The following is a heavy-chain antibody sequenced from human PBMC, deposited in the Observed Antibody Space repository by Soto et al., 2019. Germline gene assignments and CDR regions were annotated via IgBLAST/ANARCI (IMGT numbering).Heavy chain of an antibody. Sequence: GGSLRLSCAASGFTFSSYAMSWVRQAPGKGLEWVSAISGSGGSTFYADSVKGRFTLSRDNSKNTLYLQMSSLRAEDTAVYYCAKDPLSDRRSKTLDHWGQENLLTISS. V-gene: IGHV3-23*01. CDR1: GFTFSSYA. CDR3: AKDPLSDRRSKTLDH. J-gene: IGHJ4*02. D-gene: IGHD3-22*01. CDR2: ISGSGGST.